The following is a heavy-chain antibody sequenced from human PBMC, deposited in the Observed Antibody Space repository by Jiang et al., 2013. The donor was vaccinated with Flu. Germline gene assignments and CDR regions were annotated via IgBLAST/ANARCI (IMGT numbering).Heavy chain of an antibody. V-gene: IGHV1-2*02. CDR3: VKGNFGVASIHNWFAP. CDR2: INPDNGNS. Sequence: VQLVESGAEVKRPGASVKVSCKASGYSFTAYFLHWVRQAPGQGLEWMGWINPDNGNSGYAQKFQDRVTMTRDTSISTAFLELTSLRSDDTAVYYCVKGNFGVASIHNWFAPWGQGTPVTVSS. D-gene: IGHD5-12*01. CDR1: GYSFTAYF. J-gene: IGHJ5*02.